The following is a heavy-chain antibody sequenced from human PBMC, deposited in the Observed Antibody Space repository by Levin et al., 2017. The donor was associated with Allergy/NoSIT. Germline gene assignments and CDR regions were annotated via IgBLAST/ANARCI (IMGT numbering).Heavy chain of an antibody. Sequence: GGSLRLSCAASGFTFTSFWMTWVRQAPGKGLEWVANIKQDGSETYYVDSVKGRFTISRDNAKNSVYLQMNSLRVDDTAVYYCAREEGWGYHYGMDVWGQGTTVTVAS. J-gene: IGHJ6*02. D-gene: IGHD3-16*02. CDR2: IKQDGSET. V-gene: IGHV3-7*01. CDR3: AREEGWGYHYGMDV. CDR1: GFTFTSFW.